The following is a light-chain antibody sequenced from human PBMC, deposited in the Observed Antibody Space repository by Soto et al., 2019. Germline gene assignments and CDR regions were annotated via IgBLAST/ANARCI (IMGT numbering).Light chain of an antibody. V-gene: IGKV1-12*01. CDR2: GAS. J-gene: IGKJ5*01. CDR1: EDIGSW. Sequence: DIQMTQSPSSVSASVGDRVTITCRASEDIGSWLSWYQQKPGKAPDLLIYGASSVQDGVPSRCYGSGSGTDFNLTISGVQPEDFATYYCQQGGSFPLTFGQGTPLEIK. CDR3: QQGGSFPLT.